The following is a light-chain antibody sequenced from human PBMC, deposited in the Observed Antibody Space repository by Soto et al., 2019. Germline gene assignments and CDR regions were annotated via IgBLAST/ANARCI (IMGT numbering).Light chain of an antibody. J-gene: IGLJ3*02. CDR3: YSADSSSIHWV. Sequence: SYALTQPPSVSVSPGQTARITCSGDALSRKYAYWYQQKSGQAPVLVIDEDSKRPSGIPERFSGSSSGTMATLTISGAKVEDEADYYCYSADSSSIHWVFGGGTKLTVL. CDR2: EDS. CDR1: ALSRKY. V-gene: IGLV3-10*01.